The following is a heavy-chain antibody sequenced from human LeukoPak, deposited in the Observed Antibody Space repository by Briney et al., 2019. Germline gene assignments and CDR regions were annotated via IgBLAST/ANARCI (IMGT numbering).Heavy chain of an antibody. D-gene: IGHD3-16*01. J-gene: IGHJ4*02. CDR3: ARDLFMITFGGVTIRDY. V-gene: IGHV4-59*12. CDR1: GGSISSYY. CDR2: IYYSGST. Sequence: SETLSLTCTVSGGSISSYYWSWIRQPPGKGLEWIGYIYYSGSTNYNPSLKSRVTISVDTSKNQFSLKLSSVTAADTAVYYCARDLFMITFGGVTIRDYWGQGTLVTVSS.